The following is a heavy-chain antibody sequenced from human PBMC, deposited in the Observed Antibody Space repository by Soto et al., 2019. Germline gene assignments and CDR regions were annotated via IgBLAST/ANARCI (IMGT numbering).Heavy chain of an antibody. CDR3: AKDGWNHILSGAFDY. D-gene: IGHD1-1*01. V-gene: IGHV3-48*01. Sequence: EVQLVESGGGLVQPGGSLRLSCAASGFTFSDYSMNWVRQAPGKGLEWISFISSGSGTIYYAASVEGRFTISRDNAKNSLYLQMNSLRADDTAVYYCAKDGWNHILSGAFDYWGQGSLVTVSS. J-gene: IGHJ4*02. CDR1: GFTFSDYS. CDR2: ISSGSGTI.